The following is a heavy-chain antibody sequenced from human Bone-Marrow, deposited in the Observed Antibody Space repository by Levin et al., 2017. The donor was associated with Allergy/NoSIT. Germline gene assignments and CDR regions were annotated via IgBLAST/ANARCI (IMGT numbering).Heavy chain of an antibody. CDR2: ISAYNGNT. D-gene: IGHD1-7*01. J-gene: IGHJ6*02. Sequence: GASVKVSCKASGYTFTNYGISWVRDAPGQGLEWMGWISAYNGNTNYAQNLQGRVTMTTDTSTTTAYMELRSLRSDDTAVYYCAREAQVELAYGMDVWGQGTTVTVSS. CDR1: GYTFTNYG. CDR3: AREAQVELAYGMDV. V-gene: IGHV1-18*01.